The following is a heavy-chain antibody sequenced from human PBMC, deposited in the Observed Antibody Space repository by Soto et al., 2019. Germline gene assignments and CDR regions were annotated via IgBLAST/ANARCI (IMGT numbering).Heavy chain of an antibody. CDR3: ARSYKSYVN. J-gene: IGHJ4*01. V-gene: IGHV4-59*01. CDR1: GGSMISYY. D-gene: IGHD1-26*01. Sequence: SETLSRTCTLSGGSMISYYWSWIRQPPGKGLEWIGYIYYSGSTNYNPSLKSRVTILVDTSKNQFSLKLSSVTAADTAVYYCARSYKSYVNWGHGTLVTVAS. CDR2: IYYSGST.